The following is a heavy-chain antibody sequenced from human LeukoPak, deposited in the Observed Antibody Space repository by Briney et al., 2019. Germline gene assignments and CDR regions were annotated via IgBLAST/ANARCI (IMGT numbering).Heavy chain of an antibody. D-gene: IGHD5-18*01. J-gene: IGHJ4*02. CDR2: ISGSGGST. V-gene: IGHV3-23*01. CDR3: ARDLNSYVVRWVDY. CDR1: GLTFSSYA. Sequence: GGSLRLSCAASGLTFSSYAMSWVRQAPGKGLEWVSAISGSGGSTYYADSVKGRFTISRDNSKNTLYLQMNSLRAEDTAVYYCARDLNSYVVRWVDYWGQGTLVTVSS.